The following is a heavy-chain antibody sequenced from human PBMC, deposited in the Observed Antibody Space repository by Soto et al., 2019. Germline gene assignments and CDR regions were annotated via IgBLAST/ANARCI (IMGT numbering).Heavy chain of an antibody. CDR2: IYYTGST. Sequence: SETLSLTCTVSGVSISSSNYHWGWIRQPPGKGLEWIGSIYYTGSTHYNPSLKSRVTVSADTSKNQFSLRLSSVIAAAKAVYYCARHEFHSQISGTYLDYWGQGTLVTVSS. V-gene: IGHV4-39*01. CDR3: ARHEFHSQISGTYLDY. CDR1: GVSISSSNYH. D-gene: IGHD3-10*01. J-gene: IGHJ4*02.